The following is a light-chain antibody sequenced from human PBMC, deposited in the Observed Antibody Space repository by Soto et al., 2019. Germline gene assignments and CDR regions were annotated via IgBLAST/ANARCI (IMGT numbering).Light chain of an antibody. J-gene: IGLJ1*01. CDR1: SSNIGRNT. Sequence: QSVLTQSPSASGTPGQRVTISCSGSSSNIGRNTVNWYQQLPGTAPKLLIYSNNERPSGVPARFSGSKSGTSASLAISGLQSEDEADYYCATWDDSLNGNVFGTGTKVTVL. CDR2: SNN. V-gene: IGLV1-44*01. CDR3: ATWDDSLNGNV.